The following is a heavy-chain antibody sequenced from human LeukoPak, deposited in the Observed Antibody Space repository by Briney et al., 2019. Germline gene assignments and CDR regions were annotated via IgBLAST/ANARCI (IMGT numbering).Heavy chain of an antibody. CDR3: ARGYSSTLGYYYMDV. CDR1: GYTFTSYG. V-gene: IGHV1-18*01. J-gene: IGHJ6*03. CDR2: ISAYNGNT. Sequence: GASVKVSCKASGYTFTSYGISWLRQAPGQGLEWMGWISAYNGNTNYAQKLQGRVTMTTDTSTSTAYMELRSLRSDDTAVYYCARGYSSTLGYYYMDVWGKGTTVTVSS. D-gene: IGHD6-13*01.